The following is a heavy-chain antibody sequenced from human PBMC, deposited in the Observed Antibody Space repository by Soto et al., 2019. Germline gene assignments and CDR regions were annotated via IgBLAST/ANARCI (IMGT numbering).Heavy chain of an antibody. Sequence: QVQLVQSGAEVKKPGPSVKVSCKASGGTFSSYAISWVRQAPGQGLEGMGGIIPIFGTANYAQKFQSRVTITADESTSTAYMELSSLRYEDTAVYYCATPKYYGSGSFVYVCYYYGMDVWGQGTTVTVSS. D-gene: IGHD3-10*01. CDR1: GGTFSSYA. J-gene: IGHJ6*01. CDR3: ATPKYYGSGSFVYVCYYYGMDV. CDR2: IIPIFGTA. V-gene: IGHV1-69*01.